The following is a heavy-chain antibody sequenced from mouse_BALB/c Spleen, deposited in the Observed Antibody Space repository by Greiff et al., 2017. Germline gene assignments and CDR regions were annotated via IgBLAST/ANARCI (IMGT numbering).Heavy chain of an antibody. D-gene: IGHD4-1*01. CDR1: GFSLTSYG. V-gene: IGHV2-2*02. CDR2: IWSGGST. CDR3: ARNYWDGNYYAMDY. J-gene: IGHJ4*01. Sequence: VQLQESGPGLVQPSQSLSITCTVSGFSLTSYGVHWVRQSPGKGLEWLGVIWSGGSTDYNAAFISRLSISKDNSKSQVFFKMNSLQANDTAIYYCARNYWDGNYYAMDYWGQGTSVTVSS.